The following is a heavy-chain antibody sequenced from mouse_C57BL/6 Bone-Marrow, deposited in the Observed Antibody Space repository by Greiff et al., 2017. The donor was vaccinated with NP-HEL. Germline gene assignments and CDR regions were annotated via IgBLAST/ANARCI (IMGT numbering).Heavy chain of an antibody. J-gene: IGHJ4*01. V-gene: IGHV1-18*01. CDR3: ARGRALYYGSSYYAMDY. Sequence: EVQLQQSGPELVKPGASVKIPCKASGYTFTDYNMDWVKQSHGKSLEWIGDITPNNGGTIYNQEFTGKATLPVDKSSRTAYMELRSRTSEDTAVYYCARGRALYYGSSYYAMDYWGQGTSVTVSS. CDR1: GYTFTDYN. D-gene: IGHD1-1*01. CDR2: ITPNNGGT.